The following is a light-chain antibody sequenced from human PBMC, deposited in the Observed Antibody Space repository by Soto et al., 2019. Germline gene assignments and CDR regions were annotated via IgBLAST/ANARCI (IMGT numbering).Light chain of an antibody. V-gene: IGLV2-14*01. CDR3: SSYTTSTTYV. J-gene: IGLJ1*01. Sequence: QSVLTQPASVSGSPGQSITISCTGTSSDVGGYNYFSWHQLHPGKAPKLMVYEVSNRPSGVSNRYSGSKSGNTASLTISGLQAEDEADYYCSSYTTSTTYVFGTGTKVTVL. CDR1: SSDVGGYNY. CDR2: EVS.